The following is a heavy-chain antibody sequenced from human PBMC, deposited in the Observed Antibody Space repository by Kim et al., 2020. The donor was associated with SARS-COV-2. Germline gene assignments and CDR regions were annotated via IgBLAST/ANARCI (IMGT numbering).Heavy chain of an antibody. CDR3: VRDGYSGYDRAFDI. CDR1: GFTFSSYW. V-gene: IGHV3-7*01. CDR2: IKEGGIEK. Sequence: GGSLRLSCADSGFTFSSYWMSWVRQAPGKGLEWVANIKEGGIEKYYVDSVKGRFTISRHNAKNSVYLQMNSLRAEDPAVYFCVRDGYSGYDRAFDIWGQGTMVTVSS. D-gene: IGHD5-12*01. J-gene: IGHJ3*02.